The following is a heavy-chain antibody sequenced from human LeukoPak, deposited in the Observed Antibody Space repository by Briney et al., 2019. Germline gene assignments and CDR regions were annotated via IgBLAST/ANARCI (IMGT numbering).Heavy chain of an antibody. V-gene: IGHV3-53*01. D-gene: IGHD5-24*01. Sequence: PGGSLRLSCAASGFTVSSNYMSWVRQAPGKGLEWVSVIYSGGSAYYADSVKGRFTISRDNSKNTLYLQMNSLRAEDTAVYYCARDRDGYNSGWGQGTLVTVSS. CDR2: IYSGGSA. J-gene: IGHJ4*02. CDR1: GFTVSSNY. CDR3: ARDRDGYNSG.